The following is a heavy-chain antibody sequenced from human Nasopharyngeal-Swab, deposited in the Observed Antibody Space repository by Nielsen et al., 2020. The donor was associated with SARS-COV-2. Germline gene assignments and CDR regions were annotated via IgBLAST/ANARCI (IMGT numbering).Heavy chain of an antibody. Sequence: GGSLRLSCTASGFTFGDYAMSWVRQAPGKGLEWVGFIRSKAYGGTTEYAASVKSRFTISRDDSKSIAYLQMNSLKTEDTAVYYCTRVAPVVSTFDYWGQGTLVTVSS. CDR3: TRVAPVVSTFDY. V-gene: IGHV3-49*04. J-gene: IGHJ4*02. CDR2: IRSKAYGGTT. CDR1: GFTFGDYA. D-gene: IGHD3-22*01.